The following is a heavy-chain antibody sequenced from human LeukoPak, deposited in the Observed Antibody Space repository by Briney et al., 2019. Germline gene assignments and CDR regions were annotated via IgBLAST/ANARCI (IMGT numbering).Heavy chain of an antibody. CDR3: ARNWGDYYDSSGYPPEYFQH. D-gene: IGHD3-22*01. CDR1: GYTFTSYA. Sequence: ASVKVSCKASGYTFTSYAMNWVRQAPGQGLEWMGWISTNTRNPTYAQGFTGRFVFSLDTSVSTAYLQICSLKAEDTAVYYCARNWGDYYDSSGYPPEYFQHWGQGTLLTVSS. V-gene: IGHV7-4-1*01. CDR2: ISTNTRNP. J-gene: IGHJ1*01.